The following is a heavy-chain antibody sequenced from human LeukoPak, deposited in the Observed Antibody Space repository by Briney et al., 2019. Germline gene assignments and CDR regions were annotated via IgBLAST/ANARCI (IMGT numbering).Heavy chain of an antibody. CDR2: IFTSGST. V-gene: IGHV4-4*07. D-gene: IGHD5-12*01. CDR1: GGSFSGYY. J-gene: IGHJ5*02. Sequence: PSETLSLTCAVYGGSFSGYYWSWIRQPAGKGLEYIGRIFTSGSTDYNPSLKSRVTMSVDTSKNQFSLKLSSVTAADTAVYYCARDLPGYDNWFDPWGQGTLVTVSS. CDR3: ARDLPGYDNWFDP.